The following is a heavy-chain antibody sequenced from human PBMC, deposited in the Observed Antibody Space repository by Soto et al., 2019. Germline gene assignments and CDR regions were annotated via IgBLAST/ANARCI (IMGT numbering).Heavy chain of an antibody. J-gene: IGHJ4*02. CDR2: ISYDGSNK. D-gene: IGHD2-8*01. CDR3: ARDRVLMVYEYYFDY. CDR1: GFTFSSYA. V-gene: IGHV3-30-3*01. Sequence: PGGSLRLSCAASGFTFSSYAMHWVRQAPGKGLEWVAVISYDGSNKYYADSVKGRFTISRDNSKNTLYLQMNSLRAEDTAVYYCARDRVLMVYEYYFDYWGRGTLVTVSS.